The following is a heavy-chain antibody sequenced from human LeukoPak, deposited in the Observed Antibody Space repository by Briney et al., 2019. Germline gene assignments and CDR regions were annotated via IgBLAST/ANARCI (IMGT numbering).Heavy chain of an antibody. J-gene: IGHJ4*02. CDR1: GGSISSYY. CDR3: ARGSGSYTSFDY. Sequence: PSETLSLTCTVSGGSISSYYWSWIRQPPGKGLEWIGYIYYSGSTNYNPSLKSGVTISVDTSKNQFSLKLSSVTAADTAVYYCARGSGSYTSFDYWGQGTLVTVSS. V-gene: IGHV4-59*01. D-gene: IGHD1-26*01. CDR2: IYYSGST.